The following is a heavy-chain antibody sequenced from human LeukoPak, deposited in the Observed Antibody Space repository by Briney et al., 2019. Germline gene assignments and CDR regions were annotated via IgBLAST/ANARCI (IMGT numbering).Heavy chain of an antibody. Sequence: ASVKVSCKASGYTFTGDYMHWVRQAPGQGLEWMGWINPNSGGTNYAQKFQGRVTMTRDTSISTAYMELSRLRSDDTAVYYCRVVPAAAFDYWGQGTLVTVSS. CDR2: INPNSGGT. V-gene: IGHV1-2*02. CDR3: RVVPAAAFDY. CDR1: GYTFTGDY. D-gene: IGHD2-2*01. J-gene: IGHJ4*02.